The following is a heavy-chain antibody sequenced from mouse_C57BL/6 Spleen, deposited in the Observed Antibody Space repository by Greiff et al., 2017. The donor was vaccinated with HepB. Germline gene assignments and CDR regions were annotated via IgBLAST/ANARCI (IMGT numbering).Heavy chain of an antibody. CDR2: IDPSDSYT. J-gene: IGHJ1*03. D-gene: IGHD1-1*01. V-gene: IGHV1-50*01. Sequence: QVQLQQPGAELVKPGASVKLSCKASGYTFTSYWMQWVKQRPGQGLEWIGEIDPSDSYTNYNQKFKGKAKLTVDTSSSTAYMQLSSLTSEDSAVYYCARWHYYGSSHWYFDVWGTGTTVTVSS. CDR3: ARWHYYGSSHWYFDV. CDR1: GYTFTSYW.